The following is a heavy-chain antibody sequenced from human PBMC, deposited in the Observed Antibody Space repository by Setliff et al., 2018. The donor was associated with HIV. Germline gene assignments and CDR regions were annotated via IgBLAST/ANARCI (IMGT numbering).Heavy chain of an antibody. V-gene: IGHV4-4*09. CDR3: ARRLFGAVAGTYGMDV. Sequence: PSETLSLTCTVSRDSISTNYWTWIRQPPGKGLEWIGYISNSASTSYKPSLKSRVTISVDTSKNQFSLKLSSVTAADTAVYYCARRLFGAVAGTYGMDVWGKGTTVTVSS. CDR1: RDSISTNY. D-gene: IGHD6-19*01. J-gene: IGHJ6*04. CDR2: ISNSAST.